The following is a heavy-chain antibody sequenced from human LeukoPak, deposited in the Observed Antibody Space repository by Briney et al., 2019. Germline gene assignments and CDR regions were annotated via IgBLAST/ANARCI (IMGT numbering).Heavy chain of an antibody. CDR3: ARDRSSGSGEDY. CDR2: IYIGGDT. Sequence: PGGSLRLSCAASGLTVSSNYMSWVRQAPGKGLEWVSIIYIGGDTYYADSVKGRFTISRDNSKNTLYLQMNSLRVEDTAVYYCARDRSSGSGEDYWGQGTLVTVSS. J-gene: IGHJ4*02. CDR1: GLTVSSNY. D-gene: IGHD1-26*01. V-gene: IGHV3-53*01.